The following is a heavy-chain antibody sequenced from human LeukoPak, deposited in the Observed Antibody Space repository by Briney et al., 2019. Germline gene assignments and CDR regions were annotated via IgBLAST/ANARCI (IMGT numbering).Heavy chain of an antibody. D-gene: IGHD1-26*01. V-gene: IGHV4-59*01. J-gene: IGHJ6*03. CDR2: IYYSGST. CDR3: ARERGSGSGSSTYYYYMDV. CDR1: GGSISSYY. Sequence: SETLSLTCTVSGGSISSYYWSWIRQPPGKGLEWIGYIYYSGSTNYNPSLKSRVTISVDTSKNQFSLKLSSVTAADTAVYYCARERGSGSGSSTYYYYMDVWGKGTTVTVSS.